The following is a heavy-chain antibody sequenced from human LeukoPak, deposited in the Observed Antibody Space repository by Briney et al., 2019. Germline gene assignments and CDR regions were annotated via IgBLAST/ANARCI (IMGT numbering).Heavy chain of an antibody. CDR2: ISGSGGST. V-gene: IGHV3-23*01. D-gene: IGHD5-12*01. J-gene: IGHJ4*02. CDR3: AKRLDYFDY. CDR1: GFTFSSYA. Sequence: HPGGSLRLSCAASGFTFSSYAMSWVRPAPGKGLEWVSAISGSGGSTYYADSVKGRFTISRDNSKNTLYLQINSLRAEDSSVYYCAKRLDYFDYWGQGTLVTVSS.